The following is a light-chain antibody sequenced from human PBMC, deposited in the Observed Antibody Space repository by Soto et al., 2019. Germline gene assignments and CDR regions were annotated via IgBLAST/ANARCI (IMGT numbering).Light chain of an antibody. V-gene: IGLV1-47*01. J-gene: IGLJ3*02. CDR1: SSNIGSNY. CDR2: RNN. CDR3: AAWDDSLSGRGV. Sequence: QSVLTQPPSASGTPGQRVTSSCSGSSSNIGSNYVYWYQQLPGTAPKLLIYRNNQPPSGVPDRFSGSKSVTSASLAISGLRSEDEADYYCAAWDDSLSGRGVFGGGTKLTVL.